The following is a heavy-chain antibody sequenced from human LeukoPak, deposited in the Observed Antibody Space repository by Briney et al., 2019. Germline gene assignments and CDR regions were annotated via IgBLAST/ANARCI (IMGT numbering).Heavy chain of an antibody. V-gene: IGHV3-7*04. CDR3: VRDRSPGTGIVRLDY. J-gene: IGHJ4*02. D-gene: IGHD5-18*01. CDR2: INQDGSAK. CDR1: GFTLSNSW. Sequence: GGSLRLSCAASGFTLSNSWMSWLRQAPGKGLEWVAEINQDGSAKNYVDSVKGRFTISSDNAQNSLLLQINSLRDEDTAVYYCVRDRSPGTGIVRLDYWGQGTLVTVSS.